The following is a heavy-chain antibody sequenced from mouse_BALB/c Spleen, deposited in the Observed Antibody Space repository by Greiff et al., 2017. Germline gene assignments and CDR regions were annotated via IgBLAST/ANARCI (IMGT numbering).Heavy chain of an antibody. CDR1: GFSLTSYG. CDR2: IWAGGST. V-gene: IGHV2-9*02. J-gene: IGHJ4*01. CDR3: ARDRGLGRGAMDY. D-gene: IGHD4-1*01. Sequence: VNLVESGPGLVAPSQSLSITCTVSGFSLTSYGVPWVRQPPGKGLEWLGVIWAGGSTNYNSALMSRLSISKDNSKSQVILKMNSLQTDDTAMYYCARDRGLGRGAMDYWGQGTSVTVSS.